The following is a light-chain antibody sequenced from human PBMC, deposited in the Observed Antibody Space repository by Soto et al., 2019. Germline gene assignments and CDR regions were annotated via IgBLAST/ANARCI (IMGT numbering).Light chain of an antibody. CDR2: GAS. J-gene: IGKJ2*01. Sequence: EIVLTQSPGTLSLSPGERATLSCRASQTVSSSYLGWYQQKPGQAPRLLIYGASTRATGIPGRFSGSASGTDFSLTISRLEPEDFAVYYCQQYGPSPMYTFGQGTNLEIK. CDR1: QTVSSSY. CDR3: QQYGPSPMYT. V-gene: IGKV3-20*01.